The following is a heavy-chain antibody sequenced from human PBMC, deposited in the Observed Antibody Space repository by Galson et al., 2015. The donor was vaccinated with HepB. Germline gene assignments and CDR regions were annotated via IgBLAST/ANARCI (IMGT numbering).Heavy chain of an antibody. V-gene: IGHV1-8*01. J-gene: IGHJ4*02. CDR1: GYTFTSYD. CDR3: ARDFDTAMAETDDY. D-gene: IGHD5-18*01. CDR2: MNPNSGNT. Sequence: SVKVSCKASGYTFTSYDINWVRQATGQGLEWMGWMNPNSGNTGYAQKFQGRVTMTRNTSISTAYMELRSLRSDDTAVYYCARDFDTAMAETDDYWGQGTLVTVSS.